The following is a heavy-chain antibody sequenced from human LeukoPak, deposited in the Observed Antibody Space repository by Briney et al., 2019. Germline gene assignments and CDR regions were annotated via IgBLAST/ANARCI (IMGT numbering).Heavy chain of an antibody. CDR3: ARRATYYDFWSGYYGHYFDY. CDR1: GGSFSGYY. J-gene: IGHJ4*02. V-gene: IGHV4-34*01. D-gene: IGHD3-3*01. Sequence: SETLSLTCAVYGGSFSGYYWSWIRQPPGKGLEWIGEINHSGSTNYNPSLKSRVTISVDTSKNQFPLKLSSVTAADTAVYYCARRATYYDFWSGYYGHYFDYWGQGTLVTVSS. CDR2: INHSGST.